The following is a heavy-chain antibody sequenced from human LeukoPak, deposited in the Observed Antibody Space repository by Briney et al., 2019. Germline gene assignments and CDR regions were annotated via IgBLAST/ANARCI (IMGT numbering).Heavy chain of an antibody. CDR1: GFTFSTYG. J-gene: IGHJ4*02. Sequence: PGGSLRLSCEASGFTFSTYGMDWVRQAPGKGLEWVSYISSSGSTIYYADSVKGRFTISRDNAKNSLYLQMNSLRAEDTAVYYCARAEPPLPSDFDYWGQGTLVTVSS. V-gene: IGHV3-48*04. CDR2: ISSSGSTI. CDR3: ARAEPPLPSDFDY. D-gene: IGHD1-14*01.